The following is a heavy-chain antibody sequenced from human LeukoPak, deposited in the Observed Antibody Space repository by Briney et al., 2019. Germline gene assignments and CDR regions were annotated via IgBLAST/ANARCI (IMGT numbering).Heavy chain of an antibody. D-gene: IGHD1-14*01. CDR2: ISAYYGTT. V-gene: IGHV1-18*01. CDR3: ARGRKLVVDAFDI. CDR1: GNSFISFA. J-gene: IGHJ3*02. Sequence: SGNSFISFAISWVRQAPGQGLEWMGWISAYYGTTNYAQKFKGRVTMTTDTSTSTVYMELRSLRSDDTAVYYCARGRKLVVDAFDIWGQGTMVTVSS.